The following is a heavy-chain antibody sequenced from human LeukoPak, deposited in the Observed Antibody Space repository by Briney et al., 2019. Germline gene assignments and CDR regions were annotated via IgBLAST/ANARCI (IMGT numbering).Heavy chain of an antibody. CDR3: ANRWRASSYYFDY. CDR1: GYSVSSGYY. CDR2: IYHSGST. D-gene: IGHD3-16*01. J-gene: IGHJ4*02. Sequence: SETLSLTCTVSGYSVSSGYYWGWIRQPPGKGLEWIGSIYHSGSTYYNPSLKSRVTISVDASKNQFSLKLSSVTAADTAVYYCANRWRASSYYFDYWGREPWSPSPQ. V-gene: IGHV4-38-2*02.